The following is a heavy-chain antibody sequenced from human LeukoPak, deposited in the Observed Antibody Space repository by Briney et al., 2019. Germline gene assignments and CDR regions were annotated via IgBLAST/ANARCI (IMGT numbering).Heavy chain of an antibody. Sequence: PGGSLRLSCTTPKFNFHTYGLTWVRQAPGKELEWVSSISGSGGSTQYAASVQGRFTISRDNAKNSLYLQMNSLRAEDTAVYYCATYTERSLDYWGQGTPVTVSS. CDR1: KFNFHTYG. D-gene: IGHD1-1*01. V-gene: IGHV3-23*01. CDR2: ISGSGGST. J-gene: IGHJ4*02. CDR3: ATYTERSLDY.